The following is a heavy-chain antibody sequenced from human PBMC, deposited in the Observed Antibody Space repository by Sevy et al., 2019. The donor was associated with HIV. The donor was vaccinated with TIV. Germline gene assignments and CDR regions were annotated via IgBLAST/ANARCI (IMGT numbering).Heavy chain of an antibody. J-gene: IGHJ4*02. CDR2: IDAGNDDT. D-gene: IGHD1-1*01. CDR3: AREGAKWGWYIDL. Sequence: ASVKVSCKASGYTFIYHAMHWVRQAPGQGLEWMGWIDAGNDDTKYSQNFQGRVTITRDISASAHIFYMELTSLRSEDTAVYFCAREGAKWGWYIDLWGQGTLVTVSS. CDR1: GYTFIYHA. V-gene: IGHV1-3*01.